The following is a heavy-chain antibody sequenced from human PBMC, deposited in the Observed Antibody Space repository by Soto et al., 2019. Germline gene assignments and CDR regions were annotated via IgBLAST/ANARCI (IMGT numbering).Heavy chain of an antibody. Sequence: ASVKVSCKASGGTFSSYAISWVRQAPGQGLEWMGGIIPIFGTANYAQKFQGRVTITADESTSTAYMELSSLRSEDTAVYYFARRSGSGSYRYYYYGMDVWGQGTTVTVSS. CDR1: GGTFSSYA. CDR2: IIPIFGTA. V-gene: IGHV1-69*13. CDR3: ARRSGSGSYRYYYYGMDV. J-gene: IGHJ6*02. D-gene: IGHD3-10*01.